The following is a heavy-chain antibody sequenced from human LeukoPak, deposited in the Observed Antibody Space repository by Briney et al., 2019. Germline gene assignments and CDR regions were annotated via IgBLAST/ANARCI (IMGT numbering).Heavy chain of an antibody. D-gene: IGHD3-10*01. CDR2: ISWNSGSI. CDR3: AKGDYGPGSYNFDY. CDR1: GFTFDDYA. V-gene: IGHV3-9*01. J-gene: IGHJ4*02. Sequence: GRSLRLSCAASGFTFDDYAMHWVRQAPGKGLEWVSGISWNSGSIGYADSVKGRFTISRDNAKNSLYLQMNSLRAEDTALYYCAKGDYGPGSYNFDYWGQGTLVTVSS.